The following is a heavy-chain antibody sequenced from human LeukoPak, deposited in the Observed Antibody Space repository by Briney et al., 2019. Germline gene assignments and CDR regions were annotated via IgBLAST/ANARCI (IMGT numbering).Heavy chain of an antibody. D-gene: IGHD1-26*01. CDR1: GFTFSSYG. V-gene: IGHV3-30*02. J-gene: IGHJ6*02. CDR2: IQFDVTNA. CDR3: AKQYSAYYFYGMDA. Sequence: PGESLRLSCAASGFTFSSYGMHWVRQAPGKGLEWVAFIQFDVTNAYYADSVKGRFTISRDNSKYRLYLQMSSLRADDTAVYYCAKQYSAYYFYGMDAWGQGTTVTVSS.